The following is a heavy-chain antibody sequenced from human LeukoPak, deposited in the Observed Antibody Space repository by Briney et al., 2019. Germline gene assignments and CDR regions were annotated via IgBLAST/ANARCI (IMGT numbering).Heavy chain of an antibody. CDR2: ISWNSGSI. CDR1: GFSFDDYA. D-gene: IGHD3-3*01. V-gene: IGHV3-9*01. J-gene: IGHJ4*02. CDR3: GKGLYGHTYNTIDY. Sequence: GGSLRLSCAASGFSFDDYAMHWVRQGPGKGLEWVSGISWNSGSIGYADSVKGRFTTSRANAKNSLHLQMNSLRAEDTALYLCGKGLYGHTYNTIDYCGQETLGTLSP.